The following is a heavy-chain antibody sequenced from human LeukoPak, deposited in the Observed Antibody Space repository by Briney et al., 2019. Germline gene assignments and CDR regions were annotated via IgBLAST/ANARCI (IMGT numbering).Heavy chain of an antibody. CDR3: ARGGEPLAQTYYFDY. V-gene: IGHV4-59*01. D-gene: IGHD1-14*01. J-gene: IGHJ4*02. CDR2: IYYSGST. CDR1: GGSINAYY. Sequence: SETLSLTCSVSGGSINAYYWSWIRQPPGKGLEWIGYIYYSGSTNYNPSLKSRVTISVDTSKNQFSLKLSSVTAADTAVYYCARGGEPLAQTYYFDYWGQGTLVTVSS.